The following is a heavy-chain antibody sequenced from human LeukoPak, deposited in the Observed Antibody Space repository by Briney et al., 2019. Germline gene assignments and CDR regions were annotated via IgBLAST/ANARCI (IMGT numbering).Heavy chain of an antibody. Sequence: SVKVSCKASGGTFSSYAISWVRQAPGQGLEWMGRIIPIFGTANYAQKFQGRVTITTDESTSTAYMELSSLRSEDTAVYYCATIPGRRPRGVDDAFDIWGQGTTVTVSS. J-gene: IGHJ3*02. D-gene: IGHD1-26*01. CDR1: GGTFSSYA. CDR3: ATIPGRRPRGVDDAFDI. CDR2: IIPIFGTA. V-gene: IGHV1-69*05.